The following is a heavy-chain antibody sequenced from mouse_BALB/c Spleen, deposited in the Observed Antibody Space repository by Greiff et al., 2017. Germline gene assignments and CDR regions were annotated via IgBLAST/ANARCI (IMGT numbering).Heavy chain of an antibody. J-gene: IGHJ3*01. Sequence: VVESGGGLVQPGGSRKLSCAASGFTFSSFGMHWVRQAPEKGLEWVAYISSGSSTIYYADTVKGRFTISRDNPKNTLFLQMTSLRSEDTAMYYCASSTPAWFAYWGQGTLVTVSA. CDR2: ISSGSSTI. CDR1: GFTFSSFG. V-gene: IGHV5-17*02. CDR3: ASSTPAWFAY. D-gene: IGHD2-1*01.